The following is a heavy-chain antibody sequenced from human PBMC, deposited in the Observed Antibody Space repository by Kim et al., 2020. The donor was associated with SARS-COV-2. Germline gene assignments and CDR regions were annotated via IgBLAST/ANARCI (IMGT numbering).Heavy chain of an antibody. CDR2: IRGSDGST. V-gene: IGHV3-23*01. CDR3: AKSNSGYTFGYRGSSFDY. J-gene: IGHJ4*02. D-gene: IGHD5-18*01. CDR1: GFTFSTYA. Sequence: GGSLRLSCAASGFTFSTYAMSWVRQAPGKGLEWVSGIRGSDGSTYYADSVKGRFTISRDNSKNTLYLQMNILRAEDTAVYYCAKSNSGYTFGYRGSSFDYWGQGILVTVSS.